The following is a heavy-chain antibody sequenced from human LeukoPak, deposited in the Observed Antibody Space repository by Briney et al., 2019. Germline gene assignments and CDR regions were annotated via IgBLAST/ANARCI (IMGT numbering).Heavy chain of an antibody. J-gene: IGHJ4*02. CDR2: ISYDGSNK. V-gene: IGHV3-30-3*01. CDR1: GFTFSSYA. Sequence: GGSLRLFCAASGFTFSSYAMHWVRQAPDKGLEWVAVISYDGSNKYYADSVKGRFTISRDNSKNTLYLQMNSLRAEDTAVYYCARDHGIWGQGTLVTVSS. CDR3: ARDHGI.